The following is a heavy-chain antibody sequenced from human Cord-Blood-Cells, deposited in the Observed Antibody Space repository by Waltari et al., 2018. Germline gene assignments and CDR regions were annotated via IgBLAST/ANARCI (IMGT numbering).Heavy chain of an antibody. CDR2: INPNSGGT. Sequence: QVQLVQSGAEVKKPGASVKVSCKASGYTFTGYYMHWVRQAPGQGLEWMGWINPNSGGTNYAQKVQGRVTMTRDTSISTAYMELSRLRSDDTAVHYCARKNYGSGSYYFDYWGQGTLVTVSS. V-gene: IGHV1-2*02. D-gene: IGHD3-10*01. CDR1: GYTFTGYY. J-gene: IGHJ4*02. CDR3: ARKNYGSGSYYFDY.